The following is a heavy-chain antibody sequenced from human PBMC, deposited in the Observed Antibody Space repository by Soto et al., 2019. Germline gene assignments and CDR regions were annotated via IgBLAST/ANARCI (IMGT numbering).Heavy chain of an antibody. Sequence: QVQLVQSGAEVKKPGASVKVSCKASGYTFTSYGISWVRQAPGQGLEWMGWISAYNGNTNYAQKLQGRVTMTTDTSTSTAYMELRSLGSDDTAVYYCARDFFLSSGWPGWLGGYYYGMDVWGQGTTVTVSS. V-gene: IGHV1-18*04. CDR1: GYTFTSYG. D-gene: IGHD6-19*01. CDR3: ARDFFLSSGWPGWLGGYYYGMDV. J-gene: IGHJ6*02. CDR2: ISAYNGNT.